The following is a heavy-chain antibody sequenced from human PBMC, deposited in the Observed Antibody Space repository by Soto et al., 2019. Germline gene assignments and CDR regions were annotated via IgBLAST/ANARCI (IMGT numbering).Heavy chain of an antibody. J-gene: IGHJ5*02. CDR1: GGSISSYY. CDR3: ARASSPGGLWFDP. CDR2: IYYSGST. V-gene: IGHV4-59*01. Sequence: LSLTCTVSGGSISSYYWSWIRQPPGKGLEWIGYIYYSGSTNYNPSLKSRVTISVDTSKNQFSLKLSSVTAADTAVYYCARASSPGGLWFDPWGQGTLVTVSS.